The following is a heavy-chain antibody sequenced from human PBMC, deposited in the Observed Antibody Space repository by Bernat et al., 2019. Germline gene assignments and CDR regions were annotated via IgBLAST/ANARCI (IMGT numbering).Heavy chain of an antibody. V-gene: IGHV3-30*18. CDR3: AKDLGWYDASGYFY. D-gene: IGHD3/OR15-3a*01. CDR1: GFIFSRYG. CDR2: ISYDGSNT. Sequence: QVQLVESGGGVVQPGRSLRLSCAASGFIFSRYGMHWVRQAPGKGLEWVAIISYDGSNTYYADSGKGRFTISRDNSKNTLYLQMNSLRAEDTAVYYCAKDLGWYDASGYFYWGQGTLVTVSS. J-gene: IGHJ4*02.